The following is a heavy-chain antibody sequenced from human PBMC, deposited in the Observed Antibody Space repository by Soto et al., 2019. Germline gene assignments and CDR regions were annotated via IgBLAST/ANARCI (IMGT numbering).Heavy chain of an antibody. CDR3: ARERARVFDS. Sequence: QVQLVESGGGLVKPGGSLRLSCAASGFTFSDYYMSWIRQAPGKGLEWLSYISISGGTIYYADSVKVRFSISRDNAKNSLYLKLSRLRAEDPAVSFCARERARVFDSWGQGTLVTVSS. CDR1: GFTFSDYY. CDR2: ISISGGTI. V-gene: IGHV3-11*01. J-gene: IGHJ4*02.